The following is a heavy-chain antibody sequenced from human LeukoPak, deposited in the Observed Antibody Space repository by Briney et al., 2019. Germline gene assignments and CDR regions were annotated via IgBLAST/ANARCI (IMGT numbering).Heavy chain of an antibody. CDR3: AKDLRYSGSYRSGNY. CDR2: FSGSGGST. J-gene: IGHJ4*02. D-gene: IGHD1-26*01. Sequence: PGGSLRLSCAASGFTFSSYAMSWVRQAPGKGLECISGFSGSGGSTYYADSVKGRFTISRDNSKNTLYLQMNTLRAEDTAIYYCAKDLRYSGSYRSGNYWGQGTLVTVSS. V-gene: IGHV3-23*01. CDR1: GFTFSSYA.